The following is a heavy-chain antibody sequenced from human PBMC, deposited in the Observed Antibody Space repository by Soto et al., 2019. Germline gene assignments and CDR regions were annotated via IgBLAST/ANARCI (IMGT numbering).Heavy chain of an antibody. J-gene: IGHJ4*02. V-gene: IGHV3-74*01. D-gene: IGHD2-21*01. CDR2: INSDGTNT. CDR1: GFTLSSYW. CDR3: ARICGGTSCPQYF. Sequence: GGSLRLSCAASGFTLSSYWMHWVRQAPGKGLVWVSLINSDGTNTIYADSVKGRFTISRDTAKNTLYLQMNSLGAEDTAVYYCARICGGTSCPQYFWGQGIPVTVSS.